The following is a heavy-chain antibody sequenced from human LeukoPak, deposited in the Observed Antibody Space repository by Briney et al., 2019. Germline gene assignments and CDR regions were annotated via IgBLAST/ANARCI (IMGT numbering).Heavy chain of an antibody. CDR2: ITGSGDTT. D-gene: IGHD3-9*01. CDR3: AKWGDYDILTGYYVSDF. CDR1: GFIFRNYA. J-gene: IGHJ4*02. V-gene: IGHV3-23*01. Sequence: GGSLRLSCAASGFIFRNYAMSWVRQAPGKGLEWVSAITGSGDTTYYADSVKGRFAISRDNSKNTLYVEMNTLRAEDTAVYYCAKWGDYDILTGYYVSDFWGQGTLVTVSS.